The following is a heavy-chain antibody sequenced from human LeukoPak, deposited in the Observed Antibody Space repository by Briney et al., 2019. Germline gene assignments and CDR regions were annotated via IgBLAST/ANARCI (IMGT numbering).Heavy chain of an antibody. CDR1: GFTFGSYW. V-gene: IGHV3-7*04. D-gene: IGHD5-12*01. J-gene: IGHJ4*02. Sequence: PGGSLRLSCAASGFTFGSYWMTWVRQAPGKGLEWVANIKQEGSERYYVDSMKGRITISRDNAKKSLYLEVNSLSAEDTAVYYCVRDGGYSGYEYWGQGTLVTVSS. CDR3: VRDGGYSGYEY. CDR2: IKQEGSER.